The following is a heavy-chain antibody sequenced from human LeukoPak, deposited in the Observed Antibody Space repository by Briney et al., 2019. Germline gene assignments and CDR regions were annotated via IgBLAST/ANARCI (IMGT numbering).Heavy chain of an antibody. CDR3: ASGSGSYLNPTPDY. V-gene: IGHV1-69*13. CDR1: GGTFTSYA. J-gene: IGHJ4*02. D-gene: IGHD3-10*01. Sequence: SVKVSCKAAGGTFTSYAISWVRQAPGQGLEWMGGIIPIFGTANYAQKVQGRVTITADEDTRKDNMELSSLRSEDTAVYYCASGSGSYLNPTPDYWGQGTLVTVSS. CDR2: IIPIFGTA.